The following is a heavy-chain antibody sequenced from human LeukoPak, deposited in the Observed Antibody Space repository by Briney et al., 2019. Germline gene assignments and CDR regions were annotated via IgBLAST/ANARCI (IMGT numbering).Heavy chain of an antibody. Sequence: PSETLSLTCTVSGGSISSSGYYWGWIRQPPGKGLEWIGSIYYSGSTYYNPSLKSRVTISVDTSKNQFSLKLSSVTAADTAVYYCARISRVTTVVTPEFDYWGQGTLVTVSS. CDR2: IYYSGST. CDR1: GGSISSSGYY. V-gene: IGHV4-39*01. CDR3: ARISRVTTVVTPEFDY. D-gene: IGHD4-23*01. J-gene: IGHJ4*02.